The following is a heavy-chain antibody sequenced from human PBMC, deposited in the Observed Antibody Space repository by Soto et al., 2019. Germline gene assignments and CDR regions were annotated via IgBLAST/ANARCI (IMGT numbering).Heavy chain of an antibody. V-gene: IGHV4-59*01. CDR2: ISYSGNN. CDR1: GGSISIYY. J-gene: IGHJ4*02. Sequence: PSETLSLTCTVSGGSISIYYWSWIRHPPGKGLEWIGYISYSGNNNYNPSLKSRVTLSVDTSKNQFSLKLSSVTAADTAVYYCAREGVHSSGWYGDFDYWGQGTLVTVSS. D-gene: IGHD6-19*01. CDR3: AREGVHSSGWYGDFDY.